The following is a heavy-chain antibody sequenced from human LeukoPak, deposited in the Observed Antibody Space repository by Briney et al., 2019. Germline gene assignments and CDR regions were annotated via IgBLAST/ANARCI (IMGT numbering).Heavy chain of an antibody. J-gene: IGHJ4*02. D-gene: IGHD3-9*01. CDR3: VRNLPGAGY. V-gene: IGHV3-7*01. Sequence: PGGSLRLSCAASGFTFNNYWLSWVRQAPGKGLEWVANIKTDGSETYYVDAVKGRFTISRDNAKNSLYLQMNNLRVEGTAVYYCVRNLPGAGYWGQGTLVIVSS. CDR2: IKTDGSET. CDR1: GFTFNNYW.